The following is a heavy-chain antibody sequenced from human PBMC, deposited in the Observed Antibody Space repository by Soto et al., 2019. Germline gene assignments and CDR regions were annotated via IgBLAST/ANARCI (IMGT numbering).Heavy chain of an antibody. CDR3: ARVELAAAADSPFDY. V-gene: IGHV1-18*01. J-gene: IGHJ4*02. Sequence: GASVKVSCKASGYTFTSYGISWVRQAPGQGLEWMGWISAYNGNTNYAQKLQGRVTMTTDTSTSTAYMELRSLRSDDTAVYYCARVELAAAADSPFDYWGQGTLVTVSS. CDR2: ISAYNGNT. CDR1: GYTFTSYG. D-gene: IGHD6-13*01.